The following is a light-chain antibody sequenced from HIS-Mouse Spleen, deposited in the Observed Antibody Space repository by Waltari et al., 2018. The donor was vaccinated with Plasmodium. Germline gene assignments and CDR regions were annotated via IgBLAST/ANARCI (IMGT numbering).Light chain of an antibody. V-gene: IGLV3-10*01. J-gene: IGLJ3*02. CDR3: YSTDSSGNHRV. CDR2: EDS. Sequence: SYELTQPPSVSVSPGQTARITCSGDALPKKYAYWYQQKSGQAPVLVIYEDSKRPSWSPEGVSGASSGTMATLTISGAQVEDEADYYCYSTDSSGNHRVFGGGTKLTVL. CDR1: ALPKKY.